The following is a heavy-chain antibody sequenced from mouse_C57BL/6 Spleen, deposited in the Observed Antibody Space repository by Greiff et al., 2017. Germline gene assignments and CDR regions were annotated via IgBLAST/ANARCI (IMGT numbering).Heavy chain of an antibody. Sequence: VKLQESGPELVKPGASVKISCKASGYAFSSSWMNWVKQRPGKGLEWIGRIYPGDGDTNYNGKFKGKATLTADKSSSTAYMQLSSLTSEDSAVYFCARELPYYFDYWGQGTTLTVSS. CDR2: IYPGDGDT. J-gene: IGHJ2*01. V-gene: IGHV1-82*01. CDR1: GYAFSSSW. CDR3: ARELPYYFDY.